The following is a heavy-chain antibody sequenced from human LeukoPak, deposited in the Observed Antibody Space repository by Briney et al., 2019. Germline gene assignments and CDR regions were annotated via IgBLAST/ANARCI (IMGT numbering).Heavy chain of an antibody. CDR3: ARVALGRRWLPSSYYYGMDV. V-gene: IGHV1-69*13. CDR2: IIPIFGTA. CDR1: GGTFISYG. J-gene: IGHJ6*02. Sequence: SVKVSCKASGGTFISYGINWVRQAPGQGLEWMGGIIPIFGTADYAPKFQGRVTITADESTSTAYVELSNLRSEDTAVYYCARVALGRRWLPSSYYYGMDVWGQGTTVTVSS. D-gene: IGHD5-24*01.